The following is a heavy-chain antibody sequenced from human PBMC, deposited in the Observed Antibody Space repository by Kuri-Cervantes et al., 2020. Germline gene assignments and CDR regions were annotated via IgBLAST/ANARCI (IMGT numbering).Heavy chain of an antibody. Sequence: SETLSLTCAVSGGSISSSNWWSWVRQPPGKGLEWIGEIYHSGNTNHNPSLRSRITISIDKSKNQFSLKLTSVTAADTAVYFCVRALGGLLTFWGQGILVTVSS. CDR1: GGSISSSNW. CDR2: IYHSGNT. V-gene: IGHV4-4*02. CDR3: VRALGGLLTF. J-gene: IGHJ4*02. D-gene: IGHD3-10*01.